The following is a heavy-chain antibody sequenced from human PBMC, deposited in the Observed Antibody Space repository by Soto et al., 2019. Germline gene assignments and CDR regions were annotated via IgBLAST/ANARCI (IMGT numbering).Heavy chain of an antibody. CDR2: IYDSGSP. CDR1: GGSISVYY. V-gene: IGHV4-59*01. D-gene: IGHD3-9*01. J-gene: IGHJ4*02. CDR3: ARGVGSSPPRY. Sequence: SETLSLTCTLSGGSISVYYWSWIRQSPGQGLEWIGYIYDSGSPYYNPSLKTRVTISADTSKNQISLKLTSATAADTAVYFCARGVGSSPPRYWGRGTLVTVSS.